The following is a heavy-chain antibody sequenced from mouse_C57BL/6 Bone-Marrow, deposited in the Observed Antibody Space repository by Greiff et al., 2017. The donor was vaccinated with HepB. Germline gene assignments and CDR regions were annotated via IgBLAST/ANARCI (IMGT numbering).Heavy chain of an antibody. Sequence: QVQLQQPGAELVRPGSSVKLSCKASGYTFTSYWMDWVKQRPGQGLEWIGNIYPSDSETHYNQKFKDKATLTVDKSSRTAYMQLSSLTSEDSAVYYCARNPYYYGSSHYFDYWGQGTTLTVSS. CDR1: GYTFTSYW. CDR2: IYPSDSET. J-gene: IGHJ2*01. D-gene: IGHD1-1*01. V-gene: IGHV1-61*01. CDR3: ARNPYYYGSSHYFDY.